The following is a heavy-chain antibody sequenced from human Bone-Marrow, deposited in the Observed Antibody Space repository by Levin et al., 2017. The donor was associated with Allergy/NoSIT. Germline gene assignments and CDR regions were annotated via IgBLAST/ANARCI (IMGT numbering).Heavy chain of an antibody. CDR1: GYIFTNYG. V-gene: IGHV1-18*01. CDR3: ARDTGYFDH. D-gene: IGHD2-8*02. J-gene: IGHJ4*02. Sequence: ASVKVSCKASGYIFTNYGIGWMRRAPGHGLEWMGWISPYNGDTEYGQKFQGRVTMSSDTSTTTAYMDLRSLTSDDTAVYFCARDTGYFDHWGQGSLVTVTS. CDR2: ISPYNGDT.